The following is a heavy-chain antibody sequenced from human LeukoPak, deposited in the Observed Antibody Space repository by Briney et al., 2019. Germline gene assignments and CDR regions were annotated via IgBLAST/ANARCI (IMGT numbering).Heavy chain of an antibody. CDR2: ISYDGSNK. Sequence: PGGSLRLSCAAFGFTFSSYALHWVGQPQGKGLDGVAVISYDGSNKYYADSVKGRFTISRDNSKNTLFLQMNSLRAEDTAVYYCARAEWSNWYFDLWGRGTLVTVSS. J-gene: IGHJ2*01. V-gene: IGHV3-30-3*01. CDR1: GFTFSSYA. CDR3: ARAEWSNWYFDL. D-gene: IGHD3-3*01.